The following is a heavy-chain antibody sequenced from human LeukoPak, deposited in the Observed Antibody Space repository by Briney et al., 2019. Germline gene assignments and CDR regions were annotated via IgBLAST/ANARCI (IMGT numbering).Heavy chain of an antibody. CDR1: GFTFSNFA. CDR3: IRGTVGAPGNDY. D-gene: IGHD1-26*01. V-gene: IGHV3-74*01. J-gene: IGHJ4*02. Sequence: PGGSLRLSCAASGFTFSNFAMHWVRQAPGKGLVWVSRIDTDGSFTSYADSVRGRFTISRDNAKNTLYLQMSSLRAEDTAVYYCIRGTVGAPGNDYWGQGTLVTVSS. CDR2: IDTDGSFT.